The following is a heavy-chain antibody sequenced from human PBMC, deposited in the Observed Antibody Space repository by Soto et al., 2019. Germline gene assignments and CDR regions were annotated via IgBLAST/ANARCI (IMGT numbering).Heavy chain of an antibody. CDR1: GFPFSSYG. D-gene: IGHD3-10*01. CDR3: AKDLSYYYGSGTSYYYYGMDV. Sequence: GGSLRLSCAASGFPFSSYGMHWVRQAPGKGLEWVAVISYDGSNKYYADSVKGRFTISRDNSKNTLYLQMNSLRAEDTAVYYCAKDLSYYYGSGTSYYYYGMDVWGQGTTVTVSS. J-gene: IGHJ6*02. V-gene: IGHV3-30*18. CDR2: ISYDGSNK.